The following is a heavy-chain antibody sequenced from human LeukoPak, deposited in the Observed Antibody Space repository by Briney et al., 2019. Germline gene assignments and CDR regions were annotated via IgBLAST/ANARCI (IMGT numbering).Heavy chain of an antibody. V-gene: IGHV4-34*01. CDR3: ARGPLSIAARPWGY. Sequence: PSETLSLTCAVYGGSFSGYYWSWIRQPPGKGPEWIGEINHSGSTNYNPSLKSRVTISVDTSKNQFSLKLSSVTAADTAVYYCARGPLSIAARPWGYWGQGTLVTVSS. J-gene: IGHJ4*02. CDR1: GGSFSGYY. D-gene: IGHD6-6*01. CDR2: INHSGST.